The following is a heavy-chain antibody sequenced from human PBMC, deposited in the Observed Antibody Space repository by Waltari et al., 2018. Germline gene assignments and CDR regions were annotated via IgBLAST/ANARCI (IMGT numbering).Heavy chain of an antibody. J-gene: IGHJ3*02. V-gene: IGHV4-39*07. CDR2: IYYSGGT. CDR3: ARDEYAFDI. Sequence: QLQLQESGPRLVKPSETLSLNCTVAGGSISSSSYYWGWLRQTPGKGLEWIGSIYYSGGTDTYPSLKSRVPLSVATSTNQFSLKLSSVTAADTAVYYWARDEYAFDIWGQGTMVTVSS. CDR1: GGSISSSSYY.